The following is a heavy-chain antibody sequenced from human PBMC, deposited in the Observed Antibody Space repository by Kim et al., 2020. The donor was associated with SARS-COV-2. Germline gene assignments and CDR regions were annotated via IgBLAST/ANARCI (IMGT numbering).Heavy chain of an antibody. CDR1: GGSISTYF. J-gene: IGHJ3*02. CDR2: ISNSGIT. CDR3: ARLAPNYYDGSGYYDDAFDI. D-gene: IGHD3-22*01. V-gene: IGHV4-59*08. Sequence: SGTLSLTCTVSGGSISTYFWSWIRQPPEKGLEWIAYISNSGITKYNPSLESRVTISVDTSKNQFSLKLTSVTAADTAVYYCARLAPNYYDGSGYYDDAFDIWGQGTMVTVSS.